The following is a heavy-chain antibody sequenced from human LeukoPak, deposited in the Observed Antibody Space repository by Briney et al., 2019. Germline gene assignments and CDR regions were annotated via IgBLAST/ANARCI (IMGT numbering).Heavy chain of an antibody. CDR1: GGSISSSSYY. V-gene: IGHV4-39*07. Sequence: SETLSLTCTVSGGSISSSSYYWGWIRQPPGKGLEWIGSIYYSGSTYYNPSLKSRVTISVDTSKNQFSLKLSSVTAADTAVYYCARARGLRDAFDIWGQGTMVTVSS. CDR2: IYYSGST. J-gene: IGHJ3*02. D-gene: IGHD3-10*01. CDR3: ARARGLRDAFDI.